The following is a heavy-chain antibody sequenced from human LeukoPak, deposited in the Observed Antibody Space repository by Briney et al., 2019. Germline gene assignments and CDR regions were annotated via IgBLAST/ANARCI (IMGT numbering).Heavy chain of an antibody. CDR1: GFTVSSNS. Sequence: TGGSLRLSCTVSGFTVSSNSMSWVRQAPGKGLEWVALISYDGGDKYYAESMKGRITISRDNAKNSLYLQMNSLRAEDTAVYYGAKRGIIMLGGFWGKGTTVNITS. J-gene: IGHJ6*03. D-gene: IGHD3-10*02. V-gene: IGHV3-30*18. CDR3: AKRGIIMLGGF. CDR2: ISYDGGDK.